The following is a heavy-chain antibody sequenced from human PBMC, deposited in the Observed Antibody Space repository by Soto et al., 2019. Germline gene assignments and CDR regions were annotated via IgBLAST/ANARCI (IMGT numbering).Heavy chain of an antibody. CDR1: GYTFTSHG. Sequence: QVQLVQSGAEVKKPGASVKVSCKASGYTFTSHGISWVRQAPGQGLEWMGWISAYNGDTNYAQKLQGRVTVTTDTSTSTAYMELRSLSAEDTAVYDCARMVRGSNIDYYHYMDVWGKGTTVTVSS. V-gene: IGHV1-18*01. CDR3: ARMVRGSNIDYYHYMDV. D-gene: IGHD3-10*01. J-gene: IGHJ6*03. CDR2: ISAYNGDT.